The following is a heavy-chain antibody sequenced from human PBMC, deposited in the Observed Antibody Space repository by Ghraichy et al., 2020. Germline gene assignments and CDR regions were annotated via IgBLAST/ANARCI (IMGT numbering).Heavy chain of an antibody. V-gene: IGHV3-23*01. Sequence: GGSLRLSCAASGFTFSSYSMIWVRQAPGKGLVWVSPFSGSGATTYYADSVKGRFTISRDNSKNTLYLQMNSLRAEDTAVYYCAIGVVRSSYGSVSLYYFDCCRQAT. CDR1: GFTFSSYS. D-gene: IGHD3-10*01. CDR2: FSGSGATT. J-gene: IGHJ4*02. CDR3: AIGVVRSSYGSVSLYYFDC.